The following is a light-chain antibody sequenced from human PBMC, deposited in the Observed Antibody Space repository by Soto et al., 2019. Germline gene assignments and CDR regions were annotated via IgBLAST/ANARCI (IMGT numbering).Light chain of an antibody. CDR2: GAS. CDR1: QSVSSSY. CDR3: QQYGSSRT. J-gene: IGKJ1*01. V-gene: IGKV3-20*01. Sequence: EIVLTQSPGTLSLSPGERATLSCRASQSVSSSYLAWYQQKPGQAPRLLIYGASSRATGIPDRFSGSGSGTDFTITISRLEPEYVAVYYCQQYGSSRTFGQGTKVEIK.